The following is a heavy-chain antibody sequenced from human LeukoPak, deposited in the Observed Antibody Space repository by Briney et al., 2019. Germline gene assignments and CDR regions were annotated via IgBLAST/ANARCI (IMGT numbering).Heavy chain of an antibody. Sequence: PGGSLRLSCAVSGFPLSSYAMSWVRQAPGKGLEWVSATSSSDAGTYYADSVRGRFTISRDNSKNTLYLQMNSLRAEDAAVYYCAKVKGYYYDSLDAFDIWGQGTMVTVSS. V-gene: IGHV3-23*01. D-gene: IGHD3-22*01. CDR2: TSSSDAGT. CDR1: GFPLSSYA. J-gene: IGHJ3*02. CDR3: AKVKGYYYDSLDAFDI.